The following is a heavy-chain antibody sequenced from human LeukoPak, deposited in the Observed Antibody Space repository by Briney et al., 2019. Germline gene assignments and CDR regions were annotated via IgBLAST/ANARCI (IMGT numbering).Heavy chain of an antibody. V-gene: IGHV3-21*01. D-gene: IGHD6-19*01. CDR2: ISSSSSYI. J-gene: IGHJ4*02. Sequence: GGSLRLSCAASGFTFSSYAMSWVRQAPGKGLEWVSSISSSSSYIYYADSVKGRFTISRDNAKNSLYLQMNSLRAEDTAVYYCARASGWSDYWGQGTLVTVSS. CDR1: GFTFSSYA. CDR3: ARASGWSDY.